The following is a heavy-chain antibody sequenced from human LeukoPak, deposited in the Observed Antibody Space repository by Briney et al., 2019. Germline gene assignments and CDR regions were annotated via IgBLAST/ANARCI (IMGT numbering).Heavy chain of an antibody. CDR1: GYTFASYY. CDR3: ARGGLIVVVPAAKYNWFDP. J-gene: IGHJ5*02. V-gene: IGHV1-2*02. D-gene: IGHD2-2*01. Sequence: GASVKVSCKASGYTFASYYMHWVRQAPGQGLEWMGWINPNSGGTNYAQKFQGGVTMTRDTSISTAYMELSRLRSDDTAVYYCARGGLIVVVPAAKYNWFDPWGQGTLVTVSS. CDR2: INPNSGGT.